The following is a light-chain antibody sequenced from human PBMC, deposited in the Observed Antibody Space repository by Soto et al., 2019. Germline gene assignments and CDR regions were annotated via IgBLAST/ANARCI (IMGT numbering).Light chain of an antibody. J-gene: IGKJ1*01. CDR2: AAS. Sequence: DIKMTQSPSSLSASVGDRVTITSRASQGITNYLAWYQQKPGKLPKLLIYAASTLQSGVPSRFSGSGSGTDFTITISSLQPADVATYCCQKYDSAPQPFCQGNKVEIK. CDR1: QGITNY. V-gene: IGKV1-27*01. CDR3: QKYDSAPQP.